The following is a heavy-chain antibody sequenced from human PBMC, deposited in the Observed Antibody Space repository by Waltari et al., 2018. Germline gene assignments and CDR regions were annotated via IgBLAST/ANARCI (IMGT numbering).Heavy chain of an antibody. D-gene: IGHD3-16*02. CDR2: LSASGDTI. CDR3: ARVWGSYRSFDY. V-gene: IGHV3-23*04. J-gene: IGHJ4*02. Sequence: EVQLVESGGGLVQPGGSLRPSWAASGFTFNRHALSWVRQAPGKGLEWVSALSASGDTIYYADSVKGRFTISRDNARNTVYLQMSSLSAEDTAVYYCARVWGSYRSFDYWGQGTLVTVSS. CDR1: GFTFNRHA.